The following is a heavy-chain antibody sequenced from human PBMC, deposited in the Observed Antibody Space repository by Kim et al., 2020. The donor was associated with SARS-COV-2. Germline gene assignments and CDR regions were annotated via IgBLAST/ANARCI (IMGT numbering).Heavy chain of an antibody. CDR3: ARDRTEYSSGWTYYYYGMDV. Sequence: GRFTISRDNSKNTLYLQMNSLRAEDTAVYYCARDRTEYSSGWTYYYYGMDVWGQGTTVTVSS. V-gene: IGHV3-30*07. D-gene: IGHD6-19*01. J-gene: IGHJ6*02.